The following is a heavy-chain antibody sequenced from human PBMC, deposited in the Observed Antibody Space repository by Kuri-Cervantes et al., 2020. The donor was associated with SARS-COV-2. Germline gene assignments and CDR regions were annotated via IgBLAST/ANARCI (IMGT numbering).Heavy chain of an antibody. CDR2: ISYDGSNK. CDR1: GFTFSSYG. D-gene: IGHD3-22*01. J-gene: IGHJ4*02. V-gene: IGHV3-30*03. Sequence: GGSLRLSCAASGFTFSSYGMHWVRQAPGKGLEWVAVISYDGSNKYYADSVKGRFTISRDNSKNTLYLQMNSLRAEDTAVYYCAREYYYDSSGSLGYRGQGTLVTVAS. CDR3: AREYYYDSSGSLGY.